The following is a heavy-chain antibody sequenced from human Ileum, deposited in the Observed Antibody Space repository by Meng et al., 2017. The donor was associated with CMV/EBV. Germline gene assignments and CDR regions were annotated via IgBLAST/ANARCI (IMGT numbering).Heavy chain of an antibody. Sequence: GGSLRLSCAASGFTFSIYAMNWVRQAPGKGLEWVSGISSSGGKTYYADSVKGRFTVSRDNSKNTLYLQINSLGDQDAAIYFCAKDGWDSGSSDLFYLDYWGQGTLVTVSS. CDR1: GFTFSIYA. J-gene: IGHJ4*02. CDR2: ISSSGGKT. CDR3: AKDGWDSGSSDLFYLDY. V-gene: IGHV3-23*01. D-gene: IGHD1-26*01.